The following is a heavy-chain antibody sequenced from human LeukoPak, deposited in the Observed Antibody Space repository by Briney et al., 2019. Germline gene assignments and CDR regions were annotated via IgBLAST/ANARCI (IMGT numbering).Heavy chain of an antibody. CDR3: ARLLASGTLDQ. CDR1: GGSMNNYY. J-gene: IGHJ4*02. V-gene: IGHV4-59*08. Sequence: SETLSLTCTVSGGSMNNYYWSWIRQPPEKGLERMGYIYYSGSTKYSPSLQSRVIISVDTSKNQFSLNLTSVTAADTAVYYCARLLASGTLDQWGQGTLVTVSS. CDR2: IYYSGST. D-gene: IGHD3-3*01.